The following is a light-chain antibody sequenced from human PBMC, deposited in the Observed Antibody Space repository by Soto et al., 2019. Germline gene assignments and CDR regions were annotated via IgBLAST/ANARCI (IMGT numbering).Light chain of an antibody. V-gene: IGKV3-15*01. CDR1: QTINNN. Sequence: PQAPATLSVSTRARATLYCRASQTINNNVAWYQLKDGQVPRLLIYGASTRAADVPARFSGGGSGTEFTLTISSLQSEDFAEYHCQQYNNWPQTVGQGTKVDIK. CDR2: GAS. J-gene: IGKJ1*01. CDR3: QQYNNWPQT.